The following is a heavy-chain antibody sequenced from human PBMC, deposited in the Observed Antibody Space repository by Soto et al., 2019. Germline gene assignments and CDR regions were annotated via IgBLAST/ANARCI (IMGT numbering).Heavy chain of an antibody. Sequence: SVTLSLTCSVSAGSIDSGRYYCSWIRQHPGKGLEWIGYIYYSGSAYYNPSLKSRVTISVDTSKNQFSLRLSSVTAADTAVYYCARAVLPATAPFDYWGQGTLVTVSS. J-gene: IGHJ4*02. CDR1: AGSIDSGRYY. CDR3: ARAVLPATAPFDY. V-gene: IGHV4-31*03. D-gene: IGHD2-2*01. CDR2: IYYSGSA.